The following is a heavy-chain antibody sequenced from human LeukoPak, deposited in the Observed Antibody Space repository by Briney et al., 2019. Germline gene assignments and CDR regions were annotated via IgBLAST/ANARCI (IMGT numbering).Heavy chain of an antibody. CDR3: ARSPYGDYGGYYFDY. D-gene: IGHD4-17*01. CDR1: GFTFSSYA. CDR2: ISYDGSNK. V-gene: IGHV3-30-3*01. J-gene: IGHJ4*02. Sequence: GGSLRLSCAASGFTFSSYAMHWARQAPGKGLEWVAVISYDGSNKYYADSVKGRFTISRDNSKNTLYLQMDSLRAEDTAVYYCARSPYGDYGGYYFDYWGQGTLVTVSS.